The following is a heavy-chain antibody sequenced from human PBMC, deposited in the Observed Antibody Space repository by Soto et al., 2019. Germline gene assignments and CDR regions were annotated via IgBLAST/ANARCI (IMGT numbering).Heavy chain of an antibody. Sequence: SVKVSCKASGGTFSSYAISWVRQAPGQGLEWMGGIIPIFGTANYAQKFQGRVTITADESTSTAYMELSSLRSEDTAVYYCARTSGYYDILTGHDYWGQGTLVTVSS. J-gene: IGHJ4*02. CDR1: GGTFSSYA. CDR3: ARTSGYYDILTGHDY. D-gene: IGHD3-9*01. CDR2: IIPIFGTA. V-gene: IGHV1-69*13.